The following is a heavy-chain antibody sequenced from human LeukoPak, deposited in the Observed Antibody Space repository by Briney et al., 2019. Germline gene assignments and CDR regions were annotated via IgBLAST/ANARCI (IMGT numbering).Heavy chain of an antibody. CDR1: GFTFSNSA. CDR3: AKQSYYDSNRPYYFDY. Sequence: PGGSLRLSCAASGFTFSNSAMNWVRQAPGKGLEWVSGIRGSGTSTYYADSVKGRFTISRDNSKNTLYLQMNSLRAEDTAVYYCAKQSYYDSNRPYYFDYWGQGTLVTVSS. D-gene: IGHD3-22*01. J-gene: IGHJ4*02. V-gene: IGHV3-23*01. CDR2: IRGSGTST.